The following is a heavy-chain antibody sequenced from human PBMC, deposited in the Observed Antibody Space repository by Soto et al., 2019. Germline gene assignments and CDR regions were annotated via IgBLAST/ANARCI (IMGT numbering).Heavy chain of an antibody. Sequence: QVQLVESGGGVVQPGRSLRLSCAASGFIFSTYAMHWVRQAPGKVLEGVTFISYDGRNKYYADSVKDRFTISRDNSKNTLYLLMNSLRTEDTAVYYCAREYDSSGYGYDAFDIWGQGTMVTVSS. J-gene: IGHJ3*02. CDR3: AREYDSSGYGYDAFDI. D-gene: IGHD3-22*01. V-gene: IGHV3-30*04. CDR2: ISYDGRNK. CDR1: GFIFSTYA.